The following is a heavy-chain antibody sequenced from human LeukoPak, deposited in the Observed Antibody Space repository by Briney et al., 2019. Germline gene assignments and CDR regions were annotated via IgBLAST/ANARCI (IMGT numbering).Heavy chain of an antibody. D-gene: IGHD3-10*01. CDR3: ARGGYYGSGNDFRFDP. Sequence: ASVKVSCKASGYTFSSYGISWVRQAPGQGLEWLGWISAYNGNTNYAQKLQGRVTMTTDTSTSTANMELRSLRYDDTAVYYCARGGYYGSGNDFRFDPWGQGTLVTVSS. CDR1: GYTFSSYG. J-gene: IGHJ5*02. CDR2: ISAYNGNT. V-gene: IGHV1-18*01.